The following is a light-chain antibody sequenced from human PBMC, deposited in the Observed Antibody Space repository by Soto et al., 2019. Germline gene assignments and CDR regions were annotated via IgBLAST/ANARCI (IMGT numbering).Light chain of an antibody. Sequence: IVLTQSPATLSLSPGARATLSCRAGQSVSNYLAWYRQKPGQAPRLLIYDTFNRATGIPARFSGSGSGTDFTLTISSLEPEDLAVYFCVQRSTWPWTSGQGTKVEIK. CDR2: DTF. CDR1: QSVSNY. V-gene: IGKV3-11*01. CDR3: VQRSTWPWT. J-gene: IGKJ1*01.